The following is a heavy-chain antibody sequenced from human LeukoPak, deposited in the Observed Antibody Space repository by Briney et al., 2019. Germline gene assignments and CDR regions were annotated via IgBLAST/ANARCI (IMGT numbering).Heavy chain of an antibody. Sequence: PGESLKISCQGSGYSFTNYWIAWVRQMPGKGLEWMGLIYPGDSDVRYSPSSLGQVTISVDKSISAAYLQWSSLKASDTAMYYCVRQGADVWGQGTLVTVSS. CDR3: VRQGADV. V-gene: IGHV5-51*01. CDR1: GYSFTNYW. CDR2: IYPGDSDV. D-gene: IGHD1-26*01. J-gene: IGHJ4*02.